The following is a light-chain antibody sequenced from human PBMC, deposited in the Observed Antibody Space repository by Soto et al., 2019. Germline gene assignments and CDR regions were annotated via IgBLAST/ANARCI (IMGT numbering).Light chain of an antibody. Sequence: EIVMTQSPATLSVSPGERATLSGRASQSVSSNLAWYQQKPGQAPRLLIYGASTRATGIPARFSGSGSGTEFTLTISSLQSEDFAVYYCQQYNSWPITFGQGTRLEIK. CDR1: QSVSSN. CDR3: QQYNSWPIT. J-gene: IGKJ5*01. V-gene: IGKV3-15*01. CDR2: GAS.